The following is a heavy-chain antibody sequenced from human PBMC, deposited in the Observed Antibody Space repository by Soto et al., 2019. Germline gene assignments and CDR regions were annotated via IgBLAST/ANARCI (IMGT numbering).Heavy chain of an antibody. V-gene: IGHV4-61*01. CDR1: GGSVSSGSYY. Sequence: KLPETLSLTCTVSGGSVSSGSYYWSWIRQPPGKGLEWIGYIYYSGSTNYNPSLKSRVTISVDTSKNQFSLKLSSVTAADTAVYYCARGIELGKRGLYNWFDPWGQGTLVTVSS. J-gene: IGHJ5*02. CDR2: IYYSGST. CDR3: ARGIELGKRGLYNWFDP. D-gene: IGHD2-21*01.